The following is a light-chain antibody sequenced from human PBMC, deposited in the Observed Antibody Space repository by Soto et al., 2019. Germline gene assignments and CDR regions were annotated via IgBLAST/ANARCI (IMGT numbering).Light chain of an antibody. CDR2: GAS. CDR3: QQYNNWPPGT. Sequence: EIVMTQSPATLSVSPGERATLSSRASQGVSSNLAWYQQKPGQAPRLLIYGASTRATGIPARFSGSGSGTEFTLTISSLQSEDFAVYYCQQYNNWPPGTFGQGTKVEIK. CDR1: QGVSSN. J-gene: IGKJ1*01. V-gene: IGKV3-15*01.